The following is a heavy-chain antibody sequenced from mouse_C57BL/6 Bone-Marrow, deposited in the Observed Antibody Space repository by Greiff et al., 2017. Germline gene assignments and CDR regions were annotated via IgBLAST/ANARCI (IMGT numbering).Heavy chain of an antibody. J-gene: IGHJ4*01. CDR2: ISNLAYSI. D-gene: IGHD1-1*02. CDR3: ARQGLWYAMDY. V-gene: IGHV5-15*01. CDR1: GFTFSDYG. Sequence: EVQVVESGGGLVQPGGSLKLSCAASGFTFSDYGMAWVRQAPRKGPEWVAFISNLAYSIYYADTVTGRFTISRENAKNTLYLEMSSLRSEDTAMYYCARQGLWYAMDYWGQGTSVTVSS.